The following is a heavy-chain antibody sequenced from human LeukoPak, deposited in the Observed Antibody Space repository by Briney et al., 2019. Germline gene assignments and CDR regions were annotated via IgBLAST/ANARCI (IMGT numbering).Heavy chain of an antibody. D-gene: IGHD4-17*01. J-gene: IGHJ4*02. CDR2: LYYGGST. CDR1: GGSISSSSYF. CDR3: ARLYGTEYGDYIDY. V-gene: IGHV4-39*01. Sequence: PSDTLSLPCTVSGGSISSSSYFWGWIRQPPGKGLEWIGSLYYGGSTYYSASLKSRVTISVDTSKKQFSLKMSSVTAADTAAYHCARLYGTEYGDYIDYWGQGTLVTVSS.